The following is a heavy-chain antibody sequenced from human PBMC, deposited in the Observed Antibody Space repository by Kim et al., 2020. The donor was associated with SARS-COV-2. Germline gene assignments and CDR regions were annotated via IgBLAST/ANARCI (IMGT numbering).Heavy chain of an antibody. Sequence: TNHNPSLKSRVTISVDTSKNQFSLRLSSVTAADTAVYYCARVSAAAAADYWGQGTLVTVSS. CDR3: ARVSAAAAADY. CDR2: T. V-gene: IGHV4-59*01. D-gene: IGHD6-13*01. J-gene: IGHJ4*02.